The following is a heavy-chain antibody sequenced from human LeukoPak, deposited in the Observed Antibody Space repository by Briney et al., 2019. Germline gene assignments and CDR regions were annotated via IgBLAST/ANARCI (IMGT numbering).Heavy chain of an antibody. D-gene: IGHD1-14*01. J-gene: IGHJ6*02. Sequence: ASVKVSCKASGYTFTSYGISWVRQAPGQGLEWMGWISAYNGNTNYAQKLQGRVTMTTDTSTSTAYMELRSLRPDDTAVYYCARDLGVTTTYYYYGMDVWGQGTTVTVSS. CDR1: GYTFTSYG. CDR3: ARDLGVTTTYYYYGMDV. CDR2: ISAYNGNT. V-gene: IGHV1-18*01.